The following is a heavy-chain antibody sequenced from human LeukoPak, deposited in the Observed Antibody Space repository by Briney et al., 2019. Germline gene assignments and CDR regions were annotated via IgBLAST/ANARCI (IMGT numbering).Heavy chain of an antibody. Sequence: GASVKVSCKASGYTFTSYAMHWVRQAPGQRLEWMGWINAANGNSQYSQKFQDRVTITSDSSANTAYMEFSSLRSEDSAVYYCARDGKHIAVPGVRYPMDVWGQGTTVTVS. CDR2: INAANGNS. CDR1: GYTFTSYA. J-gene: IGHJ6*02. D-gene: IGHD6-19*01. V-gene: IGHV1-3*01. CDR3: ARDGKHIAVPGVRYPMDV.